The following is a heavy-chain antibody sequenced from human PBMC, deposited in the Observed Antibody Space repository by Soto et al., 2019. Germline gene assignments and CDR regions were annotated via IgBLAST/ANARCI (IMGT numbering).Heavy chain of an antibody. Sequence: GGSLRLSCAASGFTFSSYAMSWVRQAPGKGLEWVSAISGSGGSTYYADSVKGRFTISRDNSKNTLYLQMNSLRAEDTPVYYCAKDRARGITGTYRDYWGQGTLVTVSS. CDR3: AKDRARGITGTYRDY. CDR1: GFTFSSYA. V-gene: IGHV3-23*01. J-gene: IGHJ4*02. CDR2: ISGSGGST. D-gene: IGHD1-7*01.